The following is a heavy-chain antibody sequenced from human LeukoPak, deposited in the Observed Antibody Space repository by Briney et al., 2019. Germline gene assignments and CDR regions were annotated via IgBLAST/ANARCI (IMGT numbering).Heavy chain of an antibody. CDR2: INPNSGGT. CDR1: GYTFTGYY. V-gene: IGHV1-2*02. Sequence: ASVKVSCKASGYTFTGYYMHWVRQAPGQGLEWMGWINPNSGGTNYAQKFQGRVTMTRDTSISTAYTELSRLRSGDTAVYYCARDRMEYYDSSGKLNWFDPWGQGTLVTVSS. J-gene: IGHJ5*02. D-gene: IGHD3-22*01. CDR3: ARDRMEYYDSSGKLNWFDP.